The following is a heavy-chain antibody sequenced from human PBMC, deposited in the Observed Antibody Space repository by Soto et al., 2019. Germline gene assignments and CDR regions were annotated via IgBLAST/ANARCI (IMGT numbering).Heavy chain of an antibody. CDR1: GYTFTNYG. V-gene: IGHV1-18*01. CDR2: ISGYNGNT. J-gene: IGHJ6*02. Sequence: QVQVVQSGDEVKKPGASVKVSCKASGYTFTNYGFSWVRQAPGQGLEWMGWISGYNGNTKYAEKFQGRVTMTTDTSTSTAHMELRSLRSDDTAVYYCAREGQAPYYYYVMDVWGQGTAGTVSS. CDR3: AREGQAPYYYYVMDV.